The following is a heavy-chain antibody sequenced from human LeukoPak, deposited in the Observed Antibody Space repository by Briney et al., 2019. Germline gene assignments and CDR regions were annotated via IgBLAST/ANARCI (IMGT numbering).Heavy chain of an antibody. D-gene: IGHD3-10*01. V-gene: IGHV1-8*01. J-gene: IGHJ3*02. CDR3: AREAPPGWFGELSDAFDI. CDR2: VNPNSGNT. Sequence: GASVKVSCKASGYTFTSYDINWVRQAPGQGLEWMGWVNPNSGNTGYAQKFQGRVTMTRNTSISTAYMELSSLRSEDTAVYYCAREAPPGWFGELSDAFDIWGQGTMVTVSS. CDR1: GYTFTSYD.